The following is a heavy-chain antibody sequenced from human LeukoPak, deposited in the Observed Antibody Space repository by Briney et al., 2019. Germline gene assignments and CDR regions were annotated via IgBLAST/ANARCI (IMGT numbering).Heavy chain of an antibody. CDR1: GFTVSSNC. CDR2: IYSGGST. J-gene: IGHJ3*02. Sequence: PGGSLRLSCAASGFTVSSNCMSWVRQAPGKGLEWVSVIYSGGSTYYAGSVKGRFTISRDNSKNTLYLQMNSLRAEDTAVYYCARGRKGNAFDIWGQGTMVTVSS. D-gene: IGHD1-14*01. V-gene: IGHV3-66*01. CDR3: ARGRKGNAFDI.